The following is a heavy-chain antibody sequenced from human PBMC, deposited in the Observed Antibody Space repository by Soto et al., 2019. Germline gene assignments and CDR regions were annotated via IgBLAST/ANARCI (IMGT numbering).Heavy chain of an antibody. CDR2: MNPNNGNT. J-gene: IGHJ4*02. CDR1: AYTFTSYD. CDR3: ARAAPRYCSGGSCYSGRDY. Sequence: ASVKVSCKAAAYTFTSYDINWVRQATGQDFEWMGWMNPNNGNTAYAQKFQGRVTMTRDTSKSTAFMELSSLTSEDTAVYYCARAAPRYCSGGSCYSGRDYWGQGTLVTVSS. D-gene: IGHD2-15*01. V-gene: IGHV1-8*01.